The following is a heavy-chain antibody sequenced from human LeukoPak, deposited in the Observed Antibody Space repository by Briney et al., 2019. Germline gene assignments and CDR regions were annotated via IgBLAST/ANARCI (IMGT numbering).Heavy chain of an antibody. CDR1: GYTFTMYY. Sequence: ASVKVSCKTSGYTFTMYYMHWVRQAPGQGLEWMGVINPTGDTTNYAQNFQGRFTMTTDTSTTTVYMELNSLRADDTAVYFCAREGPSLDYWGQGTLVTVSS. CDR3: AREGPSLDY. V-gene: IGHV1-46*01. CDR2: INPTGDTT. J-gene: IGHJ4*02.